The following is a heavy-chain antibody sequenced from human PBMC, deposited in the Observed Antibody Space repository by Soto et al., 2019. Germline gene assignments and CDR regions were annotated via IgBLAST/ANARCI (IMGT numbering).Heavy chain of an antibody. CDR1: GGSLSRASYS. J-gene: IGHJ4*02. Sequence: SETLSLTCGVSGGSLSRASYSWNWIRQPPGKGLEWIGYIFPSGATYYNPSLKRRVTISIDVSKNHFSLSLRSLTAADKAVYYCARSREFDYWSQGTLVTVSS. CDR2: IFPSGAT. CDR3: ARSREFDY. V-gene: IGHV4-30-2*01.